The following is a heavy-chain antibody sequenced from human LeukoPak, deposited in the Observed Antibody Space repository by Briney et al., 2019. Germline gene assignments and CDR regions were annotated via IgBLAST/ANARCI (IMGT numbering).Heavy chain of an antibody. J-gene: IGHJ4*02. D-gene: IGHD6-19*01. V-gene: IGHV3-33*01. CDR1: GFTFSSYG. Sequence: GGSLRLSCAASGFTFSSYGMHWVRQAPGKGLXXXXXXXYDGSKKYYADSVKGRFTISRDNSENTLSLQMDSLRAEDTAIYYCARDQGSGIAVAGRTFDYWGQGTLVTVSS. CDR3: ARDQGSGIAVAGRTFDY. CDR2: XXYDGSKK.